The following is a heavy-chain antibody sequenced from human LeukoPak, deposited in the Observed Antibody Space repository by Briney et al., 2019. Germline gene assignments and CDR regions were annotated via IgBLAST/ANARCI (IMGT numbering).Heavy chain of an antibody. CDR2: INHSGST. J-gene: IGHJ5*02. CDR3: ARGLAVAGTGFRNWFDP. V-gene: IGHV4-34*01. CDR1: GGSFSGYY. Sequence: SETLSLTCAVYGGSFSGYYWSWIRQPPGKGLEWVGEINHSGSTNYNPSLKSRVTISVDTSKNQFSLKLSSVTAADTAVYYCARGLAVAGTGFRNWFDPWGQGTLVTVSS. D-gene: IGHD6-19*01.